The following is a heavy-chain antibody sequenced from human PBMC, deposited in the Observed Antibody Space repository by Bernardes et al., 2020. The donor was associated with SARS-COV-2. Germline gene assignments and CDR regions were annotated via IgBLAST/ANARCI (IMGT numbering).Heavy chain of an antibody. Sequence: ASVKVSCKASGYTFTGYCMHWVRQDPGQGLEWMGWINPSSGGTNYAQKFQGWVTMTRDTSISTAYMELSRLRSDDTAVYYCARGFLYCSSTSCYANWFDPWGQGTLVTVSS. CDR3: ARGFLYCSSTSCYANWFDP. V-gene: IGHV1-2*04. J-gene: IGHJ5*02. CDR2: INPSSGGT. D-gene: IGHD2-2*01. CDR1: GYTFTGYC.